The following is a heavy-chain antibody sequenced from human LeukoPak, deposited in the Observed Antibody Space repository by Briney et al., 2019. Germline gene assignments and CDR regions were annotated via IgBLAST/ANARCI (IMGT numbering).Heavy chain of an antibody. J-gene: IGHJ3*01. D-gene: IGHD3-22*01. Sequence: PGGSLRLSCAASGFTFSSYAMNWVRQAPGKGLEWVSSISGSGARTDYADSVKGRFTISRDNSKNTLHLQMNSLRAEDTAVYYCAKARIVVIPPVDALDVWGQGTLVTVSS. CDR3: AKARIVVIPPVDALDV. V-gene: IGHV3-23*01. CDR1: GFTFSSYA. CDR2: ISGSGART.